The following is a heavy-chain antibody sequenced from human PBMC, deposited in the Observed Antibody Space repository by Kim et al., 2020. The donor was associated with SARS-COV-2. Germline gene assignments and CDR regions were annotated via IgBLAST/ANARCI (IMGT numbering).Heavy chain of an antibody. V-gene: IGHV4-39*01. CDR3: ARRIHDERYYRGNSPFDD. CDR1: GASISSTAYF. D-gene: IGHD2-21*01. J-gene: IGHJ4*02. CDR2: IYYSGST. Sequence: SETLSLTCTVSGASISSTAYFWGWIRQPPGKGPEWIGSIYYSGSTYYSPSLKSRLSMSVDTSKNQFSLKLSSLTAADTAVYYCARRIHDERYYRGNSPFDDWGRGTLVTVSS.